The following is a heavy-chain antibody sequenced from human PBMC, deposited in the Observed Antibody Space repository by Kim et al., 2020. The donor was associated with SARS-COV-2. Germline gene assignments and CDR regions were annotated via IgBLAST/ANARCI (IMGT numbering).Heavy chain of an antibody. V-gene: IGHV3-21*01. CDR2: ISSSSSYI. CDR1: GFTFSSYS. J-gene: IGHJ4*02. Sequence: GGSLRLSCAASGFTFSSYSMNWVRQAPGKGLEWVSSISSSSSYIYYADSVKGRFTISRDNAKNSLYLQMNSLRAEDTAVYYCARDRGVRGVIITPFDYWGQGTLVTVSS. CDR3: ARDRGVRGVIITPFDY. D-gene: IGHD3-10*01.